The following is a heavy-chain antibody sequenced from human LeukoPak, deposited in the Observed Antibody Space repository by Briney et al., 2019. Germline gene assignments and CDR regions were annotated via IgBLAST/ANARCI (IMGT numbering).Heavy chain of an antibody. V-gene: IGHV4-59*06. CDR2: IYYSGST. CDR3: ARESLSDYRFDY. D-gene: IGHD4-11*01. J-gene: IGHJ4*02. Sequence: SETLSLTCTVSGGSISSSYWSWIRQHPGKGLEWIGYIYYSGSTYYNPSLKSRVTISVDTSRNQFSLKLSSVTAADTAVYYCARESLSDYRFDYWGQGTLVTVSS. CDR1: GGSISSSY.